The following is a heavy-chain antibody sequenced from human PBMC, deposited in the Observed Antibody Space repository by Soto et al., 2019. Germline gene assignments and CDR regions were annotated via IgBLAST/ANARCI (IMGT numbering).Heavy chain of an antibody. CDR2: IYYSGST. V-gene: IGHV4-59*01. Sequence: PSETLSLTCTVSGASISRYYWSWIRQPPGKGLEWIGYIYYSGSTNYNPSLKSRVTISVDTSKNQFSLKLSSVTAADTAVYYCARVPCSGGDCYSDYWGQGTLVTVSS. J-gene: IGHJ4*02. CDR1: GASISRYY. CDR3: ARVPCSGGDCYSDY. D-gene: IGHD2-21*02.